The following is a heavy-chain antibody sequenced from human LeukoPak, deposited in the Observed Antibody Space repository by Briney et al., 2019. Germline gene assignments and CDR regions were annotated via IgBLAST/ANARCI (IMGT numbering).Heavy chain of an antibody. Sequence: SGPTLVKXTQTLTLTCTFSGFSLSTNGVGVDWIRQPPGRALEWLALINWNDYKLYSPSLKTRLTISKDTSKNQVVLTMTNMDPVDTATYYCARAIRYDSSRGAFDIWGQGTMVTVSS. CDR3: ARAIRYDSSRGAFDI. D-gene: IGHD3-22*01. V-gene: IGHV2-5*01. CDR1: GFSLSTNGVG. CDR2: INWNDYK. J-gene: IGHJ3*02.